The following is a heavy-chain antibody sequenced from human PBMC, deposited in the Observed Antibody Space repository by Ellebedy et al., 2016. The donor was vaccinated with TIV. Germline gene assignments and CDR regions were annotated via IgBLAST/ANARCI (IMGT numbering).Heavy chain of an antibody. CDR2: INPNTGGT. J-gene: IGHJ6*02. CDR3: ARGGYYDSGDYYYYAMDV. V-gene: IGHV1-2*02. D-gene: IGHD3-10*01. Sequence: ASVKVSXXASGYIFTGYYMYWVRQAPGQGLEWMGWINPNTGGTNYAQNFQGRVTMTRDTSISTAYMELSRLRSDDTAVYYCARGGYYDSGDYYYYAMDVWGQGTTVTVSS. CDR1: GYIFTGYY.